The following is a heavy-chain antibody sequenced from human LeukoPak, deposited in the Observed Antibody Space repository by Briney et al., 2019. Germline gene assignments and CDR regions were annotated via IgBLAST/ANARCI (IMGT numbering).Heavy chain of an antibody. V-gene: IGHV3-21*01. J-gene: IGHJ4*02. Sequence: GGSLRLSCAASGFTFSSYSMNWVRQAPGKGLEWVSSISSSSSYIYYADSVKGRFTISRDNAKNSLYLQMSSLRAEDTAVYYCARVVLLWFGEQGAFDYWGQGTLVTVSS. CDR3: ARVVLLWFGEQGAFDY. CDR2: ISSSSSYI. D-gene: IGHD3-10*01. CDR1: GFTFSSYS.